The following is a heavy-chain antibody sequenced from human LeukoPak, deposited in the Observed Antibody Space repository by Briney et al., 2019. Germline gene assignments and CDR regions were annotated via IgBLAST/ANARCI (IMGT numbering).Heavy chain of an antibody. CDR3: ARGLEENCSGGSCYTPGPSYFDY. CDR1: GFTFSSYG. D-gene: IGHD2-15*01. V-gene: IGHV3-33*01. CDR2: IWYDGSNK. J-gene: IGHJ4*02. Sequence: GGSLRLSCAASGFTFSSYGMHWVRQAPGKGLEWVAVIWYDGSNKYYADSVKGRFTISRDNSKNTLYLQMNSLRAEDTAVYYCARGLEENCSGGSCYTPGPSYFDYWGQGTLVTVSS.